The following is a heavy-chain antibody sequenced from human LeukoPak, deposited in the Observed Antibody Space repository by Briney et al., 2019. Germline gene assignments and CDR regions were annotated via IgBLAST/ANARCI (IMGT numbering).Heavy chain of an antibody. CDR3: ATPYGSGSLTTALRDGWFDP. Sequence: VASVKVSCKASGGTFSSYAISWVRQAPGQGLEWMGGIIPIFGTANYAQKFQGRVTITADESTSTAYMELSSLRSEDTAVYYCATPYGSGSLTTALRDGWFDPWGQGTLVTVSS. CDR2: IIPIFGTA. V-gene: IGHV1-69*13. J-gene: IGHJ5*02. D-gene: IGHD3-10*01. CDR1: GGTFSSYA.